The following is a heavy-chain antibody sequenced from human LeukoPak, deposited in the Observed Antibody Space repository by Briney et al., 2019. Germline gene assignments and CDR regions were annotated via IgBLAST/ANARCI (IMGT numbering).Heavy chain of an antibody. CDR3: VSAYGGLLDY. V-gene: IGHV3-48*03. D-gene: IGHD3-16*01. Sequence: GGSLRLSCAPSGFTFSAYEMNWVRQPPGKGLEWFSYISGSGETIYYAASVKGRFTISRDNAKNSLSLQMNSLRAEDTAVYYCVSAYGGLLDYWGQGTLVTVSS. CDR2: ISGSGETI. CDR1: GFTFSAYE. J-gene: IGHJ4*02.